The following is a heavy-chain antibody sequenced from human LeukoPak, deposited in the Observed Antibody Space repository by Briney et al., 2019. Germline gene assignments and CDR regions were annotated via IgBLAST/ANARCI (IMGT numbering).Heavy chain of an antibody. D-gene: IGHD3-10*01. CDR1: GGSISSSSYY. Sequence: SETLSLTCNVSGGSISSSSYYWGWIRQPPGKGLEWIGSIYYSGTTYYNPSLKSRVTISLDTSKNQFSLKLSSVTAADTAVYHCAGMYYYPSGSYSKFDYWGQGTLVTVSS. V-gene: IGHV4-39*07. CDR2: IYYSGTT. CDR3: AGMYYYPSGSYSKFDY. J-gene: IGHJ4*02.